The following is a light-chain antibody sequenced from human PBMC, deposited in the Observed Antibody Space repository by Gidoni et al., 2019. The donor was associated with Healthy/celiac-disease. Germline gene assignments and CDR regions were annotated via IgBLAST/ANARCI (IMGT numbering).Light chain of an antibody. CDR2: DAS. CDR1: QSVSSY. CDR3: QQRSNWPPALT. Sequence: IVLTQSTATLSLSPGERATLSCRASQSVSSYLAWYQQKPGQAPRLLIYDASTRATGIPARFSGSGSGTDFTLTISSLEPEDFAVYYCQQRSNWPPALTFGGGTKVEIK. V-gene: IGKV3-11*01. J-gene: IGKJ4*01.